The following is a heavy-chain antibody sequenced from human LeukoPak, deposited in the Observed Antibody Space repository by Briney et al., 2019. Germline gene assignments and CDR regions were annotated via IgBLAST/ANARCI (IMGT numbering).Heavy chain of an antibody. V-gene: IGHV4-38-2*02. Sequence: SETLSLTCTVSGYSISSGYYWGWIRQSPGKGLEWIGSIYHSGSTYYNPSLKSRVTILVDTSKNQFSLKLSSVTAADTAVYFCARDKYQLLSFGGFDYWGQGTLVTVSS. CDR1: GYSISSGYY. CDR3: ARDKYQLLSFGGFDY. J-gene: IGHJ4*02. CDR2: IYHSGST. D-gene: IGHD2-2*01.